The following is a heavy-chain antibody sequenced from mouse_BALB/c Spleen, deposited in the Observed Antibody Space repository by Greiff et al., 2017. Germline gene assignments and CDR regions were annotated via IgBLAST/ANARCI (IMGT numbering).Heavy chain of an antibody. CDR1: GYSITSGYY. J-gene: IGHJ2*01. Sequence: DVKLQESGPGLVKPSQSLSLTCSVTGYSITSGYYWNWIRQFPGNKLEWMGYISYDGSNNYNPSLKNRISITRDTSKNQFFLKLNSVTTEDTATYYCARALEYFDYWGQGTTLTVSS. D-gene: IGHD4-1*01. CDR2: ISYDGSN. CDR3: ARALEYFDY. V-gene: IGHV3-6*02.